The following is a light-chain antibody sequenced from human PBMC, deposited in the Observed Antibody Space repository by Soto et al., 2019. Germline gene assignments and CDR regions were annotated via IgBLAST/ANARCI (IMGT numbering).Light chain of an antibody. CDR1: ISDVGRSNL. J-gene: IGLJ1*01. Sequence: QSALTQPASVSGSPGQSITISCAGSISDVGRSNLVSWYQQHPGKVPKLIIYESNRRPSGVSSRFSGSNSGNTASLTISGLQAEDEADYYCCSYVGARRYVFVIATKLTVL. CDR3: CSYVGARRYV. V-gene: IGLV2-23*01. CDR2: ESN.